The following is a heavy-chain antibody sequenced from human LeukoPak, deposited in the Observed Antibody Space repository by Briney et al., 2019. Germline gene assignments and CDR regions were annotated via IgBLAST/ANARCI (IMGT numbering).Heavy chain of an antibody. V-gene: IGHV3-48*01. CDR1: GFTFSSYS. J-gene: IGHJ6*03. CDR3: ARDGILGTSRYYYYYMDV. Sequence: GGSLRLSCAASGFTFSSYSMNWVRQAPGKGLEWVSYISSSSTIYYADSVEGRFTISRDNAKNSLYLQMNSLRAEDTAVYYCARDGILGTSRYYYYYMDVWGKGTTVTVSS. D-gene: IGHD2-2*01. CDR2: ISSSSTI.